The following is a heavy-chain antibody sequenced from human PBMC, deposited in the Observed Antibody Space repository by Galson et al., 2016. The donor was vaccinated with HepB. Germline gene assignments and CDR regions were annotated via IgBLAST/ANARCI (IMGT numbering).Heavy chain of an antibody. CDR2: ISGSTGRT. CDR3: AKDWYVVVVPAAMVADY. V-gene: IGHV3-23*01. D-gene: IGHD2-2*01. J-gene: IGHJ4*02. CDR1: AFTFSAYP. Sequence: SLRLSCAASAFTFSAYPMHWVRQAPGKGLEWVSAISGSTGRTYYADSVKGRFTISRDNSKATLFLEMHSLRVEDPAAYYCAKDWYVVVVPAAMVADYWGQGTLVTVSS.